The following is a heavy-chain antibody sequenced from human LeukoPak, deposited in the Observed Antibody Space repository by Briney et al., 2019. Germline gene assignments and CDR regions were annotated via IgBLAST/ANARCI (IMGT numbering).Heavy chain of an antibody. CDR3: AKAVVTATKYYYYYMDV. V-gene: IGHV1-2*02. CDR2: MNPNSGGT. CDR1: AYTFTDYY. J-gene: IGHJ6*03. Sequence: GASVTVSFTASAYTFTDYYMHWVRQAPGQGLEWMGWMNPNSGGTNYAQKFQGRVTMTRDTSISTAYMELSRLRSDDTAVYYCAKAVVTATKYYYYYMDVWGKGTTVTVSS. D-gene: IGHD2-21*02.